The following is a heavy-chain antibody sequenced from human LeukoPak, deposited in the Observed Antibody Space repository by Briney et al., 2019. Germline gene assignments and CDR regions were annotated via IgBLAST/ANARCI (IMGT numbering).Heavy chain of an antibody. CDR1: GFTFSSYA. V-gene: IGHV3-30-3*01. CDR3: AKVLKVLDY. Sequence: GGSLRLSCAASGFTFSSYAMHWVRQAPGKGLEWVAVISYDGSNKYYADSVKGRFTISRDNSKNTLYLQMNSLRAEDTAVYYCAKVLKVLDYWGQGTLVTVSS. J-gene: IGHJ4*02. CDR2: ISYDGSNK.